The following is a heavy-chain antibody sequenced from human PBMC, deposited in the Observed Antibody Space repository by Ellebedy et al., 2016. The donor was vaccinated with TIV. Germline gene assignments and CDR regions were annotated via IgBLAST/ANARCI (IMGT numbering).Heavy chain of an antibody. CDR3: AREFDNSARYFDY. CDR2: ISHDGRSQ. J-gene: IGHJ4*02. CDR1: GFTFSHHL. Sequence: GESLKISCAASGFTFSHHLMHWVRQAPGKGLEWVAAISHDGRSQNYADSVKGRFTISRDNSKDTVYLEVNSLRAEDTAVYFCAREFDNSARYFDYWGQGTLVTVSS. V-gene: IGHV3-30*04. D-gene: IGHD2-21*01.